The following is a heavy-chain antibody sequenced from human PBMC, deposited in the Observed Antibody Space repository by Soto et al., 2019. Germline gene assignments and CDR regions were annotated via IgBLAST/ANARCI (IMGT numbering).Heavy chain of an antibody. CDR2: VTGGGTI. CDR1: GFTFTNYA. V-gene: IGHV3-23*01. J-gene: IGHJ4*02. Sequence: SGGSLRLSCAASGFTFTNYAMNWVRQAPGKGLEWVSVVTGGGTIYYADSVKGRFTISRDDSKNSVFLQMHSLRAEDTAIYYCARAQYGGNSVSGYWGQGALVTVSS. CDR3: ARAQYGGNSVSGY. D-gene: IGHD4-17*01.